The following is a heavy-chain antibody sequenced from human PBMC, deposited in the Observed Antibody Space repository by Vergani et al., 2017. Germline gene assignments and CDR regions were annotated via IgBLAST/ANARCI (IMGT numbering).Heavy chain of an antibody. CDR3: ARLPTYYDILTGYYTLDY. D-gene: IGHD3-9*01. V-gene: IGHV1-18*01. J-gene: IGHJ4*02. Sequence: QVQLVQSGPEVKKPGASVKVSCKASGYTFTSYGISWVRQAPGQGLEWMGWISAYNGNTNYAQKLQGRVTMTTDTSTSTAYMELRSLRSDDTAVYYCARLPTYYDILTGYYTLDYWGQGTLVTVSS. CDR1: GYTFTSYG. CDR2: ISAYNGNT.